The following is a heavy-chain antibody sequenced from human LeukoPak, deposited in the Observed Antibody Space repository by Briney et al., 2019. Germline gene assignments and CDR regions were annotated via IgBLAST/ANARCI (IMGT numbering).Heavy chain of an antibody. D-gene: IGHD2-21*02. CDR3: AKTECGGDCYFNKYYFDY. Sequence: GGSLRLSCAASGLTFSSHAMSWVRLAPGKGLEWVSVISGSGGSTYYADSVKGRFTISRDNSKNTLYLQMNSLRAEDTAVYYCAKTECGGDCYFNKYYFDYWGQGILVTVSS. CDR2: ISGSGGST. J-gene: IGHJ4*02. CDR1: GLTFSSHA. V-gene: IGHV3-23*01.